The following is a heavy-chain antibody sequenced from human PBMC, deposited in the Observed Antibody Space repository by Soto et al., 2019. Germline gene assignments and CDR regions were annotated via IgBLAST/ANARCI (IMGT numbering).Heavy chain of an antibody. D-gene: IGHD4-17*01. CDR3: TRDEGDYDARGAFDI. CDR1: GFTFGDYA. V-gene: IGHV3-49*03. CDR2: IRSKAYGGTT. Sequence: GGSLRLSCTASGFTFGDYAMSWFRQAPGKGLEWVGFIRSKAYGGTTEYAASVKGRFTISRDDSKSIAYLQMNSLKTEDTAVYYCTRDEGDYDARGAFDIWGQGTMVTVSS. J-gene: IGHJ3*02.